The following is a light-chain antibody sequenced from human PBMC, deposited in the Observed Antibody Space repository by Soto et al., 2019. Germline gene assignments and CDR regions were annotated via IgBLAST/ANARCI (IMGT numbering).Light chain of an antibody. CDR2: GAS. CDR1: QSVSNR. CDR3: QQYGTLPRT. V-gene: IGKV3-15*01. Sequence: IVTTLSPPTVSVSHGERATLSCRASQSVSNRLAWYQQRPGQAPKLLIYGASTWASGVPARFSGSGSGTEFTLTISSLQSEDFAVYYCQQYGTLPRTFGQGTKVDI. J-gene: IGKJ1*01.